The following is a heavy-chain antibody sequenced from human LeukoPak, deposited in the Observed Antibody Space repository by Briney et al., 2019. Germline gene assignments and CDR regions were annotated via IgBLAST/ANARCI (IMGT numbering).Heavy chain of an antibody. J-gene: IGHJ4*02. CDR1: GFTFSSYA. CDR2: TSYDGSNK. D-gene: IGHD6-13*01. Sequence: GGSLRLSCAASGFTFSSYAMHWVRQAPGKGLEWVAVTSYDGSNKYYADSVKGRITISRNNSKNTLHLQMNSLRTEDTAVYYCARVKGGIAAAGNYFDYWGQGTLVTVSS. CDR3: ARVKGGIAAAGNYFDY. V-gene: IGHV3-30-3*01.